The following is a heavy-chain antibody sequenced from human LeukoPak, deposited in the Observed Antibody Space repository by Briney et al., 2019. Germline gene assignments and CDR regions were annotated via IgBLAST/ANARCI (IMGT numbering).Heavy chain of an antibody. CDR3: AKQSRSSGWYPIDY. V-gene: IGHV3-7*03. CDR1: GFTFSRYW. CDR2: IKEDGSKK. Sequence: GGSLRLSCAASGFTFSRYWMTWVRQAPGKGLEWVANIKEDGSKKNYVDSVKGRFTISRDNAKNSLYLQMNSLRAEDTAVYYCAKQSRSSGWYPIDYWGQGTLVTVSS. J-gene: IGHJ4*02. D-gene: IGHD6-19*01.